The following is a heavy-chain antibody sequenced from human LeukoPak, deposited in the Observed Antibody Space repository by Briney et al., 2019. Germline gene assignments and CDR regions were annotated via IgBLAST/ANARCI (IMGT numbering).Heavy chain of an antibody. CDR1: GFTFSSYS. D-gene: IGHD6-13*01. J-gene: IGHJ5*02. CDR3: ARAPIAAAGFLSWFDP. Sequence: GGSLSLSRAASGFTFSSYSMNWVRQAPGKGLEWVSSISSSISYIYYAASVKGRFTISRDNAKHSLYLQMNSLRAEDTAVYCCARAPIAAAGFLSWFDPWGQGALVTVSS. CDR2: ISSSISYI. V-gene: IGHV3-21*01.